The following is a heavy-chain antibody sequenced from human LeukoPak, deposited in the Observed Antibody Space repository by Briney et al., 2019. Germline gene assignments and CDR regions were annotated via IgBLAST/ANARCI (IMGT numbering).Heavy chain of an antibody. CDR2: ISPNGDTI. D-gene: IGHD3-10*01. CDR3: TRDLPVPSLVRGIIIYGLIDY. Sequence: GGSLRLSCEGSGFTFSSISMNWVRQAPGRGLEWVSSISPNGDTIYHADSVKGRFTTSRDNAKSLLYLEMNSLRVEDTAVYYCTRDLPVPSLVRGIIIYGLIDYWGQGTLVTVSS. CDR1: GFTFSSIS. V-gene: IGHV3-21*06. J-gene: IGHJ4*02.